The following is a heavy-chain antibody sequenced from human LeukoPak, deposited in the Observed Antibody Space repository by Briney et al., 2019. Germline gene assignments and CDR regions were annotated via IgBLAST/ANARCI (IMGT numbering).Heavy chain of an antibody. CDR3: ARPSFWSGSGAFDI. D-gene: IGHD3-3*01. CDR2: MNPNSGNT. V-gene: IGHV1-8*03. CDR1: GYTFTSYD. J-gene: IGHJ3*02. Sequence: ASVKVSCKASGYTFTSYDINWVRQATGQGLEWMGWMNPNSGNTGYAQKFQGRVTITRNTSISTAYMELSSLRSEDTAVYYCARPSFWSGSGAFDIWGQGTMVTVSS.